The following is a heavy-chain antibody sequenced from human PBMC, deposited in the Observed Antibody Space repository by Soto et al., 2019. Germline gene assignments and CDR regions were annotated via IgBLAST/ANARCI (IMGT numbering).Heavy chain of an antibody. J-gene: IGHJ3*02. D-gene: IGHD2-2*01. CDR2: ISSSSTYI. CDR1: GFTFSHYS. CDR3: GRVVVPKAGNEAFEI. V-gene: IGHV3-21*01. Sequence: EVQLVESGGGLVKPGGSLRLSCAASGFTFSHYSMNWVRQAPGKGLEWVSSISSSSTYIYYADSVKGRFTISRDNANNSLDLQINSLGAEETAVYYRGRVVVPKAGNEAFEIWGQGTMVTVSS.